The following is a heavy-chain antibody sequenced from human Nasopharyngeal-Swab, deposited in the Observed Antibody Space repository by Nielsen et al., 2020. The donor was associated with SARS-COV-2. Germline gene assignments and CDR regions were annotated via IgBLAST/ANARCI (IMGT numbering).Heavy chain of an antibody. Sequence: ASVKVSCKASGYTFTSYYMHWVRHAPGHGLEWMGIINPSGGSTSYAQKFQGRVTMTRDTSTSTVYMELSSLRSEDTAVYYCARGSLRFLEWSYYYYYMDVWGKGTTVTVSS. CDR3: ARGSLRFLEWSYYYYYMDV. CDR2: INPSGGST. CDR1: GYTFTSYY. V-gene: IGHV1-46*01. D-gene: IGHD3-3*01. J-gene: IGHJ6*03.